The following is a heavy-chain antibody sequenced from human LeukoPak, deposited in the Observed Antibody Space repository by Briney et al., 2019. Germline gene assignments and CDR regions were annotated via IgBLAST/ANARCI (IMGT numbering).Heavy chain of an antibody. D-gene: IGHD2-2*01. Sequence: SETLSLTCTVSGGSISSYYWSWIRQPAGKGLEWIGRIYTSGSTNYNPSLKSRVTMSVDTSKNQFSLKLSSVTAADTAVYYCAREGVVPAAVEIGYYYYMDVWGKGTTVTVSS. CDR3: AREGVVPAAVEIGYYYYMDV. V-gene: IGHV4-4*07. CDR2: IYTSGST. J-gene: IGHJ6*03. CDR1: GGSISSYY.